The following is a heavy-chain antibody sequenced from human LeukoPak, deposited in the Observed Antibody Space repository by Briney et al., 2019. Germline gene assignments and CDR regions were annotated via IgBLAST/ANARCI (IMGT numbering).Heavy chain of an antibody. CDR3: XXAXYYXXXSLXFDY. CDR2: ISSDGSNT. Sequence: HSGGSLRLSCAVSGFTFNSYWMDWVRQAPGKGLVWVSRISSDGSNTAYADSVKGRFTISRDNAKNSLYLQMNSLRAEDRAVYYXXXAXYYXXXSLXFDYWGXGTLVTVSS. CDR1: GFTFNSYW. J-gene: IGHJ4*02. D-gene: IGHD3-10*01. V-gene: IGHV3-74*01.